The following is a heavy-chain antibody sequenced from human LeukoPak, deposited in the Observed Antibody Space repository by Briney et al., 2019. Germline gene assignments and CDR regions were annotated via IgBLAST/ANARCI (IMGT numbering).Heavy chain of an antibody. CDR2: INPNSGGT. CDR1: GYTFTGYY. J-gene: IGHJ5*02. CDR3: ARDPLYCSGGSCHTNWLDP. D-gene: IGHD2-15*01. Sequence: ASVKVSCKASGYTFTGYYMHWVRQAPGQGLEWMGRINPNSGGTNYAQKFQGRVTMTRDTSISPAYMELSRLRSDDTAVYYCARDPLYCSGGSCHTNWLDPWGQGTLVTVSS. V-gene: IGHV1-2*06.